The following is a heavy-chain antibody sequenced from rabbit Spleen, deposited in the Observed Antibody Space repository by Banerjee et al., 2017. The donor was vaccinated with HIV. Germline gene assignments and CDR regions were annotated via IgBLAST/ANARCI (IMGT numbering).Heavy chain of an antibody. CDR1: GFSFSSTCW. CDR3: ARGGTGGSAFILNL. D-gene: IGHD7-1*01. Sequence: QSLEESGGDLVKPGGTLTLTCKASGFSFSSTCWICWVRQAPGKGLEWIACIDGGSSGSNYYASWAKGRFTISKTSSTTVTLQMTSLTGADTATYFCARGGTGGSAFILNLWGPGTLVTVS. J-gene: IGHJ4*01. CDR2: IDGGSSGSN. V-gene: IGHV1S40*01.